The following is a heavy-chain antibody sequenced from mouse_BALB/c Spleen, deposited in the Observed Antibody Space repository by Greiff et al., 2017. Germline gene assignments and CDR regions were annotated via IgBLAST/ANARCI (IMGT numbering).Heavy chain of an antibody. Sequence: EVQLQQSGAELVKPGASVKLSCTASGFNIKDTYLHWVKQRPEQGLEWIGRIDPANGNTKYDPKFQGKATITADTSSNTAYLQLSSLTSEETAVYYCASRDGSAWFAYWGQGTLVTVSA. CDR3: ASRDGSAWFAY. J-gene: IGHJ3*01. CDR2: IDPANGNT. D-gene: IGHD2-3*01. CDR1: GFNIKDTY. V-gene: IGHV14-3*02.